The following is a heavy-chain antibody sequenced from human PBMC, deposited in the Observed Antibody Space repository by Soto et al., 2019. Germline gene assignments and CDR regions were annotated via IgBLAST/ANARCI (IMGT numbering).Heavy chain of an antibody. CDR1: GGSVTGGGYY. J-gene: IGHJ4*02. Sequence: SETLSLTCSVSGGSVTGGGYYWSWIRHLPGNGLEWIGYIYHTGSTFYNPSLKSRVTISLDTSKSQFSLKLTSVTAADTAMYYRAGSPGRSMFDYWGQGSMVTFSS. D-gene: IGHD1-26*01. CDR3: AGSPGRSMFDY. V-gene: IGHV4-31*03. CDR2: IYHTGST.